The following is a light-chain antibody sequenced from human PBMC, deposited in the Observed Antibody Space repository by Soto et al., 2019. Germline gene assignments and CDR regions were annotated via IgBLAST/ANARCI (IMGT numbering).Light chain of an antibody. J-gene: IGKJ3*01. V-gene: IGKV1-33*01. Sequence: DIQVTQSPSSLSASVGDRVTITCQASQDITNHLNWYQHKPGKAPKLLICDSSDLETGVPSRFSGSGSGTYFTLTISSLQPEDIATYYCQKHDGVPQFGLGTRIDIK. CDR2: DSS. CDR1: QDITNH. CDR3: QKHDGVPQ.